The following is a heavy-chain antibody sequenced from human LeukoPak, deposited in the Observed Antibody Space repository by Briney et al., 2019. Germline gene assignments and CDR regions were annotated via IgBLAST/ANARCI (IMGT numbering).Heavy chain of an antibody. CDR1: GYTFTDYY. D-gene: IGHD6-13*01. CDR2: INPSSGGT. Sequence: GASVKVSCKASGYTFTDYYVHWVRQAPGQGLEWMGWINPSSGGTNSAQQFQGRVTMARDTSTSTAYMELSRLTSDDTAMYYCAREPAAGTWDAFDIWGQGTMVTVSS. J-gene: IGHJ3*02. V-gene: IGHV1-2*02. CDR3: AREPAAGTWDAFDI.